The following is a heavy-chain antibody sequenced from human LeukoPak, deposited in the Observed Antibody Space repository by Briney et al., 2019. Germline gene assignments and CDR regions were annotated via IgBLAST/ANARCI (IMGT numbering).Heavy chain of an antibody. Sequence: SETLSFTCTVSGASIFSGNYFWGWVRQPPGKRLEWIGSWHHSGITDYNPSLKSRVTIVADTSKNQFSLKLASVAAADSAVYFCARQYEFWGQGTLVTVSS. J-gene: IGHJ4*02. CDR2: WHHSGIT. D-gene: IGHD3-10*01. CDR1: GASIFSGNYF. V-gene: IGHV4-39*01. CDR3: ARQYEF.